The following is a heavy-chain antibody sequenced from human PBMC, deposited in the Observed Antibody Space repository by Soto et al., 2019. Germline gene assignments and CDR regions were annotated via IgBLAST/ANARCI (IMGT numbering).Heavy chain of an antibody. Sequence: SETLSLTCTVSGGSTGSGGYYWGWIRQYPGKALEWIGYVYNSGTTFYNPSLKSRSAISVDTSGNQFSLKLSSVTAADTAVYFCARGRDLDTHYSAGSGYYTDYWGRGTLVTVSS. CDR3: ARGRDLDTHYSAGSGYYTDY. D-gene: IGHD3-22*01. CDR1: GGSTGSGGYY. CDR2: VYNSGTT. V-gene: IGHV4-31*03. J-gene: IGHJ4*02.